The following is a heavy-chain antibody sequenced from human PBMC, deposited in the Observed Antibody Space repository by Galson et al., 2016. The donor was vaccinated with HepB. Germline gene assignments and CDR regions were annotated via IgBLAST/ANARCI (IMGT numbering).Heavy chain of an antibody. J-gene: IGHJ4*02. V-gene: IGHV3-11*01. CDR2: ISSSGSSI. D-gene: IGHD1-14*01. CDR1: GFTFSDYY. CDR3: AKDTRRWNHVDS. Sequence: SLRLSCAASGFTFSDYYMSWIRQAPGKGLEWVSYISSSGSSIYYADSVKGRFTISRDNAKTSLYLQMHSLRGEDTAVYYCAKDTRRWNHVDSWGQGTLVTVSS.